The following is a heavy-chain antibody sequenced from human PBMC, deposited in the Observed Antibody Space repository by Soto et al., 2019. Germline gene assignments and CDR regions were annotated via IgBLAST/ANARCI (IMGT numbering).Heavy chain of an antibody. CDR2: ISGSGGGT. J-gene: IGHJ5*02. D-gene: IGHD2-2*01. CDR1: GFTFSSYA. Sequence: PGGSLRLSCAASGFTFSSYAMTWVRQAPGKGLEWVSAISGSGGGTYYADSVKGRFTISRDNSKNTLYLQMNNLRAEDTAVYYCAKDNCISTSCYRLYNWFDPWGQGTLVTVSS. V-gene: IGHV3-23*01. CDR3: AKDNCISTSCYRLYNWFDP.